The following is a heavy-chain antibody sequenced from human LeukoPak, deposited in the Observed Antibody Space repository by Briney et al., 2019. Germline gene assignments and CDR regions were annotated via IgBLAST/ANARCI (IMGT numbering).Heavy chain of an antibody. CDR2: INHSGST. J-gene: IGHJ4*02. CDR3: ARQRCSSTSCLLDY. CDR1: GFTFSSYW. D-gene: IGHD2-2*01. V-gene: IGHV4-34*01. Sequence: GSLRLSCAASGFTFSSYWMSWVRQPPGKGLEWIGEINHSGSTNYNPSLKSRVTISVDTSKNQFSLKLSSVTAADAAVYYCARQRCSSTSCLLDYWGQGTLVTVSS.